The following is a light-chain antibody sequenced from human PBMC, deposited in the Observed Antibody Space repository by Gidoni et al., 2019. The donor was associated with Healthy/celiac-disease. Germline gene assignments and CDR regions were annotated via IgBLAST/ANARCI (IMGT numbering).Light chain of an antibody. CDR2: DVS. Sequence: QAALTQPASVSGSPGQSITISCTGTSSDVGRYNYVSWYQQHPRKAPKLMIYDVSNRPSGFSNRFPGSKSGNTASLPISGLQAEDEADYYCSSYTSSSTLVVFGGGTKLTVL. CDR1: SSDVGRYNY. CDR3: SSYTSSSTLVV. V-gene: IGLV2-14*01. J-gene: IGLJ2*01.